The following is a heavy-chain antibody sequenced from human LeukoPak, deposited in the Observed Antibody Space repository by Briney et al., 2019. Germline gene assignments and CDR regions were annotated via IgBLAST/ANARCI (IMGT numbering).Heavy chain of an antibody. V-gene: IGHV4-38-2*02. CDR1: GYSISSGYY. Sequence: SETLSLTCTVSGYSISSGYYWGWIRQPPGKGLEWIGSIYHSGSTYYNPSLKSRVTISVDTSKNQFSLKLSSVTAADTAVYYCAREGYCSGGSCLPPYYYYYMDVWGKGTTVTISS. CDR2: IYHSGST. J-gene: IGHJ6*03. D-gene: IGHD2-15*01. CDR3: AREGYCSGGSCLPPYYYYYMDV.